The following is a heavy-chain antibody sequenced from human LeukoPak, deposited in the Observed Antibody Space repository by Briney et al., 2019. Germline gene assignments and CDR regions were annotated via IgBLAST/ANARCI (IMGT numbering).Heavy chain of an antibody. D-gene: IGHD2-21*01. CDR1: GFTFADYS. CDR2: IRSTDYGGTT. Sequence: PGGSLRLSCSASGFTFADYSMNWFRQAPGKGLEWLGFIRSTDYGGTTEYAASVKGRFTISRDDSRGIAYLQMDSLKTEDTAVYYCTRRRGCGGASCPGYFDFWGQGNMVAVSS. J-gene: IGHJ4*02. CDR3: TRRRGCGGASCPGYFDF. V-gene: IGHV3-49*03.